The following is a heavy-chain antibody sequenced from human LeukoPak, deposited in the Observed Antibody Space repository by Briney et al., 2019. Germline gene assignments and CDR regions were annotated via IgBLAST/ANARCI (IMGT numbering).Heavy chain of an antibody. Sequence: GGSLRLSCAASGFTFSNSWMSWVRQAPGKGLEWVANIKQDGSAKYYVDSVKGRFTISRDNAKNSLYLQMNSLRAEDTAVYYCAREGAAMGGFDYWGQGTLVTVSS. J-gene: IGHJ4*02. CDR3: AREGAAMGGFDY. V-gene: IGHV3-7*01. CDR2: IKQDGSAK. CDR1: GFTFSNSW. D-gene: IGHD2-2*01.